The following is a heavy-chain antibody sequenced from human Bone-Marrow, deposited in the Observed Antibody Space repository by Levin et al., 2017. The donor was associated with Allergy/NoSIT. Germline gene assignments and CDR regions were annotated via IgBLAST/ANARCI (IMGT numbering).Heavy chain of an antibody. J-gene: IGHJ4*02. CDR2: ISGNGVST. CDR3: AKKTNFDITDYLDY. D-gene: IGHD3-9*01. CDR1: GFTFSSYA. Sequence: GGSLRLSCEASGFTFSSYAMSWVREAPGKGLERVSAISGNGVSTYYADSVKGRFTISRDNSKNTLYLQMNSLRAEDTAVYYCAKKTNFDITDYLDYWGQGTLVTVSS. V-gene: IGHV3-23*01.